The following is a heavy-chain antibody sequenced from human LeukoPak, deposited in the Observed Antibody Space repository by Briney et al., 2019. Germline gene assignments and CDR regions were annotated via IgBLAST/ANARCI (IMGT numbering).Heavy chain of an antibody. CDR3: ARARGYRIPSSY. CDR1: GGSFSGYY. V-gene: IGHV4-34*01. CDR2: INHSGST. J-gene: IGHJ4*02. D-gene: IGHD5-18*01. Sequence: PSEALSLTCAVYGGSFSGYYWSWIRQPPGKGLEGIGEINHSGSTNYNPSLKSRVTISVDTSKNLFSLKLSSVTAADTAVYYCARARGYRIPSSYWGQGTLVTVSS.